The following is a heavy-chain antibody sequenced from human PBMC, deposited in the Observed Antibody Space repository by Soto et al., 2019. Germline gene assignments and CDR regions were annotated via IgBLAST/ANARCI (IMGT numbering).Heavy chain of an antibody. V-gene: IGHV1-46*01. CDR1: GYTFTSYY. Sequence: ASVKVSCKASGYTFTSYYMHWVRQAPGQGLEWMGIINPSGGSTSYAQKFQGRVTMTRDTSTSTVYMELSSLRSEDTAVYYCARAGGRGYSSGWYHDYWGQGTLVTVSS. D-gene: IGHD6-19*01. CDR3: ARAGGRGYSSGWYHDY. CDR2: INPSGGST. J-gene: IGHJ4*02.